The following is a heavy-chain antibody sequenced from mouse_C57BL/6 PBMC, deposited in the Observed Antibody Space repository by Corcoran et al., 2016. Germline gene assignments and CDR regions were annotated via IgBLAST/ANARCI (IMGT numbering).Heavy chain of an antibody. J-gene: IGHJ4*01. Sequence: QVQLQQSGAELVKPGASVKISCKASGYAFSSYWMNWVKQRPGKGLEWIGQIYPGDGDTNYNGKFKGKATLTADKSSSTAYMQLSSLTSEDSAVYFCARREGYSYWGYYAMDYWGQGTSVTVSS. V-gene: IGHV1-80*01. CDR3: ARREGYSYWGYYAMDY. D-gene: IGHD2-10*01. CDR1: GYAFSSYW. CDR2: IYPGDGDT.